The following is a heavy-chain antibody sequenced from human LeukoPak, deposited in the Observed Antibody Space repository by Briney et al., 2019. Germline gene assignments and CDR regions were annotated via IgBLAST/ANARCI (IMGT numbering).Heavy chain of an antibody. CDR3: ARGGGIAAAGKYNWFDP. Sequence: PSETLSLTCTVSGGSISSGGYYWSWIRQPPGKGLEWSGYIYHSGSTYYNPSLKSRVTISVDRSKNQFSLKLSSVTAADTAVYYCARGGGIAAAGKYNWFDPWGQGTLVTVSS. CDR1: GGSISSGGYY. CDR2: IYHSGST. J-gene: IGHJ5*02. D-gene: IGHD6-13*01. V-gene: IGHV4-30-2*01.